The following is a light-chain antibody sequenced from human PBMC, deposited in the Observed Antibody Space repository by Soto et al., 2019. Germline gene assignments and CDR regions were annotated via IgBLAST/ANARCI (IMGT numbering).Light chain of an antibody. CDR3: QQYNSYSPT. CDR1: QSISTW. J-gene: IGKJ1*01. CDR2: KAS. Sequence: DIQTTQSPSTLSASVGDRVTITCRASQSISTWLAWYQQEPGKAPKLLIHKASSLQSGVPSRFSGSGSGTDFTLTISSLHPDDFATYYCQQYNSYSPTFGQGTRVEIK. V-gene: IGKV1-5*03.